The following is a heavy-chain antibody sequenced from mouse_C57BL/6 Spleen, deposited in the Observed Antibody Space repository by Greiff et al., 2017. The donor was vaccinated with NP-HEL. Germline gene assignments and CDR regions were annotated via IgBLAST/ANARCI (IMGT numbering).Heavy chain of an antibody. CDR2: INPGSGGT. Sequence: QVQLQQSGAELVRPGTSVKVSCKASGYAFTNYLIEWVKQRPGQGLEWIGVINPGSGGTNYNEKFKGKATLTADKSSSTAYMQLSSLTSEDSAVYVCARNYGSSFYAMDYWGQGTSVTVSS. V-gene: IGHV1-54*01. D-gene: IGHD1-1*01. CDR3: ARNYGSSFYAMDY. J-gene: IGHJ4*01. CDR1: GYAFTNYL.